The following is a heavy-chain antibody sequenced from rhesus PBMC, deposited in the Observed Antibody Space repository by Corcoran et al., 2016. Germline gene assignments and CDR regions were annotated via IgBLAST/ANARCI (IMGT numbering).Heavy chain of an antibody. CDR2: IYWNSAPT. CDR3: ARDIGTVAGKKKNYWYFDI. CDR1: GGSISGGYS. V-gene: IGHV4S7*01. Sequence: QVQLQESGPGLVKPSETLSLTCAVSGGSISGGYSWGWTRQHPGKGRAGGGIIYWNSAPTTYTPSLKIRFTISKDTSKNQFSLKLSSVTAADTAVYYCARDIGTVAGKKKNYWYFDIWGPGTPITISS. J-gene: IGHJ2*01. D-gene: IGHD4-29*01.